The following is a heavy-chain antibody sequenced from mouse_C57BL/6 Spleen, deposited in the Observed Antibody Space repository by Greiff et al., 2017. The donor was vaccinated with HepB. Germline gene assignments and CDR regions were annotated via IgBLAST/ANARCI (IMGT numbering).Heavy chain of an antibody. D-gene: IGHD1-1*01. Sequence: QVQLKESGAELVRPGASVKLSCKASGYTFTDYYINWVKQRPGQGLEWIARIYPGSGNTYYNEKFKGKATLTAEKSSSTAYMQLSSLTSEDSAVYFCARGITTVVATVDYAMDYWGQGTSVTVSS. J-gene: IGHJ4*01. CDR2: IYPGSGNT. CDR3: ARGITTVVATVDYAMDY. CDR1: GYTFTDYY. V-gene: IGHV1-76*01.